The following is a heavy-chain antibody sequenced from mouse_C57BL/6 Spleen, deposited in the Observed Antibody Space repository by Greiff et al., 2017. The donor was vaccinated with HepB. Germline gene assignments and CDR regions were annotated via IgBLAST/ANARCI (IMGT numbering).Heavy chain of an antibody. V-gene: IGHV5-17*01. CDR3: ARRYYGSSYAMDY. CDR2: ISSGSSTL. D-gene: IGHD1-1*01. CDR1: GFTFSDYG. J-gene: IGHJ4*01. Sequence: EVQLVESGGGLVKPGGSLKLSCAASGFTFSDYGMHWVRQAPEKGLEWVAYISSGSSTLYYADTVKGRFTISRDNAKNTLFLQMTSLRSEDTAMYYCARRYYGSSYAMDYWGQGTSVTVSS.